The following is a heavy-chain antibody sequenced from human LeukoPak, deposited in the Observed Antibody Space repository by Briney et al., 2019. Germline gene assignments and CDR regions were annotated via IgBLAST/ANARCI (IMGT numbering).Heavy chain of an antibody. CDR3: ASNYDYVWGSYRSLDY. CDR2: INHSGST. V-gene: IGHV4-34*01. Sequence: SETLSLTCAVYGGSFSGYYWSWIRQPPGKGLEWIGEINHSGSTNYNPSLKSRVTISADTSKNQFSLKLSSVTAADTAVYCCASNYDYVWGSYRSLDYWGQGTLVTVSS. CDR1: GGSFSGYY. J-gene: IGHJ4*02. D-gene: IGHD3-16*02.